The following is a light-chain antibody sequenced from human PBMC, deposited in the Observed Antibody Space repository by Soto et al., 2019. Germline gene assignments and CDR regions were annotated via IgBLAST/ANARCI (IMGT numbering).Light chain of an antibody. CDR3: QQYYTFIRT. CDR1: QGISSY. J-gene: IGKJ1*01. V-gene: IGKV1D-8*03. CDR2: AAS. Sequence: VILMTQSPSLLSASTGDRVTISWRMSQGISSYLDWYQKKKGKAPELLIYAASTLQSGVPSRLSGSGYGTDFTITISCMQYEDFETYYCQQYYTFIRTFGQGTKVDIK.